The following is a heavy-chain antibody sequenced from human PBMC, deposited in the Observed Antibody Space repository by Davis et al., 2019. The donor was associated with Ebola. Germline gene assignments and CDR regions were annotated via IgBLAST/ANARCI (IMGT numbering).Heavy chain of an antibody. Sequence: PGGSLRLSCAASGFTFSSYEMNWVRQAPGKGLEWVSYISSSGSTIYYADSVKGRFTISRDNAKNSLYLQMNSLRAEDTAVYYCARVMSGSDACDIWGQGTMVTVSS. D-gene: IGHD3-10*01. J-gene: IGHJ3*02. V-gene: IGHV3-48*03. CDR3: ARVMSGSDACDI. CDR2: ISSSGSTI. CDR1: GFTFSSYE.